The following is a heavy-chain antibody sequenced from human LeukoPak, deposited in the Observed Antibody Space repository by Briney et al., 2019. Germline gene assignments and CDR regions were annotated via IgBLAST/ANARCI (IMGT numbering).Heavy chain of an antibody. CDR3: AKAYSSGWDSGMDV. Sequence: GGSLRLSCAACGFTFSSYAMHLVRQAPGKGLEWVSGISWNSGSIGYADSVKGRFTISRDNAKNSLYLQMNSLRAEDTALYYCAKAYSSGWDSGMDVWGQGTTVTVSS. CDR2: ISWNSGSI. V-gene: IGHV3-9*01. J-gene: IGHJ6*02. CDR1: GFTFSSYA. D-gene: IGHD6-19*01.